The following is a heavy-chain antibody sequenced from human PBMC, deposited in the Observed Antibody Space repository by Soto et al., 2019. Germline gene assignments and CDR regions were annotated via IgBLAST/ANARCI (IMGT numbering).Heavy chain of an antibody. CDR2: IIPIFGTA. D-gene: IGHD4-17*01. Sequence: SVKVSCKASGGTFSSYAISWVRQAPGQGLEWMGGIIPIFGTANYAQTFQGRVTITADESKSKAYMELSSLRSEDTAVYYCARDLATVSTTYYYYGMDVWGQGTTVTVSS. V-gene: IGHV1-69*13. CDR1: GGTFSSYA. J-gene: IGHJ6*02. CDR3: ARDLATVSTTYYYYGMDV.